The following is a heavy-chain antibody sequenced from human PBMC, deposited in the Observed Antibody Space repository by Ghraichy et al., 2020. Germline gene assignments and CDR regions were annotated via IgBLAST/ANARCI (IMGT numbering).Heavy chain of an antibody. J-gene: IGHJ2*01. D-gene: IGHD6-19*01. CDR3: ARIAVSGTWYFDL. Sequence: GGSLRLSCAASGFTFSTCSMVWVRQAPGKGLEWVSSISSSSGYKYYADSVKGRFSISSDNAKNSLYLQLNSLRAEDTAVYSCARIAVSGTWYFDLWGRGTLVTVSS. V-gene: IGHV3-21*01. CDR2: ISSSSGYK. CDR1: GFTFSTCS.